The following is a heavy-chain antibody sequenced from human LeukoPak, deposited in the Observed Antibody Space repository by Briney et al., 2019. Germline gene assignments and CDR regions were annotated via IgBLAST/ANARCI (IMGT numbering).Heavy chain of an antibody. Sequence: GGSLRLSCAASGFTFSNFGMHWVRQAPGKGLEWVAFIRFDGTSEFYADSVKARFTISRDNAKNSLYLQMNSLRAEDTALYYCSRGCPNGVCYVDYWGQGTLVTVSS. CDR3: SRGCPNGVCYVDY. J-gene: IGHJ4*02. CDR1: GFTFSNFG. D-gene: IGHD2-8*01. V-gene: IGHV3-30*02. CDR2: IRFDGTSE.